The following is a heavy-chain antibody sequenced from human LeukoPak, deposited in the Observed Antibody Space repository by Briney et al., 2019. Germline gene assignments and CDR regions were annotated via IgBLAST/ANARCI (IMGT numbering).Heavy chain of an antibody. CDR3: ARAASRGYSYGFDY. CDR1: GFTFSDYY. V-gene: IGHV3-11*05. J-gene: IGHJ4*02. CDR2: TSSSSSHT. Sequence: GGSLRLSCAASGFTFSDYYMSWIGQAPGKGLEWVSYTSSSSSHTNYADSVKGRFTISRDNAKNSLFLQMNSLRTEDTAVYYCARAASRGYSYGFDYWGQGTLVTVSS. D-gene: IGHD5-18*01.